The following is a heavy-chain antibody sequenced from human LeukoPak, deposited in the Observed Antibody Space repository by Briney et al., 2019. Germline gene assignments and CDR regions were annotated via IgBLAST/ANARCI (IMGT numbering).Heavy chain of an antibody. J-gene: IGHJ4*02. CDR2: IYYSGST. D-gene: IGHD2-15*01. CDR3: ARGTRMGLQIDY. CDR1: SGSISSYY. Sequence: PSETLSLTCTVSSGSISSYYWSWIRQPPGKGLEWIGYIYYSGSTNYNPSLKSRVTISVDTSKNQFSLKLSSVTAADTAVYYCARGTRMGLQIDYWGQGTLVTVSS. V-gene: IGHV4-59*01.